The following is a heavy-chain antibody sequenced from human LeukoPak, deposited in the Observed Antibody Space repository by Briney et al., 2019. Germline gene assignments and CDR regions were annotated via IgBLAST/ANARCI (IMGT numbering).Heavy chain of an antibody. J-gene: IGHJ4*02. CDR3: ARDVQRSVRHSSGSY. V-gene: IGHV4-30-4*01. CDR2: IYYSGST. Sequence: SETLPLTCTVSGGSISSGDYYWSWIRQPPGKGLEWIGYIYYSGSTYYNPSLKSRVTISVDTSKNQFSLKLSSVTAADTAVYYCARDVQRSVRHSSGSYWGQGTLVTVSS. D-gene: IGHD3-22*01. CDR1: GGSISSGDYY.